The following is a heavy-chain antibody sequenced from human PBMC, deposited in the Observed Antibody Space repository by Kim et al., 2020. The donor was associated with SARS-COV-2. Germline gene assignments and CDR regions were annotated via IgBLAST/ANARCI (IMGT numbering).Heavy chain of an antibody. J-gene: IGHJ4*02. Sequence: ASVKVSCKASGYTFTNYRVHWVRQAPGQRFEWMGRITPGGDTKYSQKFQDRVTITSDTSASTTSLEVSSLGSEDTAIYYCAKGAETSIPGAFDYWGQG. CDR2: ITPGGDT. D-gene: IGHD2-21*01. CDR3: AKGAETSIPGAFDY. CDR1: GYTFTNYR. V-gene: IGHV1-3*01.